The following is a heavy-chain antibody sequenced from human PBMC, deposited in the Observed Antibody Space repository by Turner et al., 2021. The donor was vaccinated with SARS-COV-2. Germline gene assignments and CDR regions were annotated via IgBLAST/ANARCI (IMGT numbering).Heavy chain of an antibody. CDR1: GFTFSSYG. CDR3: AKMMFGGWSGFDY. J-gene: IGHJ4*02. V-gene: IGHV3-30*18. D-gene: IGHD3-10*02. CDR2: ISYDGSNK. Sequence: QVQLVESGGGVVQPGRSLRLSCAATGFTFSSYGMHWVRQAPGKGLEWVAVISYDGSNKYYVDSVKGRFTISRDNSKNTLCLQMNSLRAEDTAVYYCAKMMFGGWSGFDYWGQGTLVTVSS.